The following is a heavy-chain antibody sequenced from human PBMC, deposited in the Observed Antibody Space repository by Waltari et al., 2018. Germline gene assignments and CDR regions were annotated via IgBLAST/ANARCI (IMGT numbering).Heavy chain of an antibody. CDR2: VDPEENEA. CDR3: ATESPSVTVGFDF. J-gene: IGHJ4*02. D-gene: IGHD1-26*01. CDR1: GHTLTELS. V-gene: IGHV1-24*01. Sequence: QVHLEQSGAEVKKPGASVKVSCKLSGHTLTELSIHWVRQAPGKGLAWMGGVDPEENEALYAQTFQGRVTITEDTSIETAYMELSSLRSDDTALYYCATESPSVTVGFDFWGQGTLVTVSS.